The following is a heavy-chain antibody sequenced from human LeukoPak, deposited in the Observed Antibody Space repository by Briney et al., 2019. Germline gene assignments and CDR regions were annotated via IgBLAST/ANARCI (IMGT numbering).Heavy chain of an antibody. J-gene: IGHJ4*02. CDR1: GFTFSSYW. V-gene: IGHV3-7*03. CDR2: IQQDGSQK. Sequence: PGGSLRLSCAASGFTFSSYWMSWVRQAPGKGVEGVATIQQDGSQKYYVDSVKGRFTISRDNAKNSLYLQMNSLRAEDTAVYYCARDPRGYSSGWYAIWGQGTLVTVSS. D-gene: IGHD6-19*01. CDR3: ARDPRGYSSGWYAI.